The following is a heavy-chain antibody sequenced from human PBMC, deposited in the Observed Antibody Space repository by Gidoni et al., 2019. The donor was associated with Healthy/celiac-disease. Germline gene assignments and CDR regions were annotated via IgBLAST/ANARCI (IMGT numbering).Heavy chain of an antibody. D-gene: IGHD3-22*01. Sequence: EVQLLESGGGLVQPGGSLRLSCAASGFTFSSYAMSWVRQAPGKGLEWVSAISGSGGSTYYADSVKGRFTISRDNSKNTLYLQMNSLRAEDTAVYYCAKDLLTMIVVDDAFDIWGQGTMVTVSS. CDR3: AKDLLTMIVVDDAFDI. J-gene: IGHJ3*02. CDR1: GFTFSSYA. CDR2: ISGSGGST. V-gene: IGHV3-23*01.